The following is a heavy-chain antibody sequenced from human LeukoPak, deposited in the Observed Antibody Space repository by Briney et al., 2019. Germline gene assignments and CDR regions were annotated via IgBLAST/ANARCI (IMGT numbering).Heavy chain of an antibody. CDR2: ISHSGYS. CDR1: GGSISSGGYY. CDR3: AKFGSDAFDI. Sequence: SQTLSLTCSVSGGSISSGGYYWNWVRQLPEKGLEWLGYISHSGYSYYTPSLKSRLTISMDTSKHQFSLKLTSVTAADTAVYYCAKFGSDAFDIWGQGTMVTVSS. V-gene: IGHV4-31*03. D-gene: IGHD3-10*01. J-gene: IGHJ3*02.